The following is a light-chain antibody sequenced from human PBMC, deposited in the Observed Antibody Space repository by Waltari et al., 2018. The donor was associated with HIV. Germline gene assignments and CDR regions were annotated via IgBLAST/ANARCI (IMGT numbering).Light chain of an antibody. CDR1: HSILYNSNNNSY. CDR2: WAS. Sequence: DIVLTQSPDSLAVSLGERATVNCRSTHSILYNSNNNSYLGWYQQKPGQPPKLLIYWASTRASGTPDRFTGSGSGTDFALTISTLQPEDAAVYYCQQYFSTPPTFG. J-gene: IGKJ3*01. V-gene: IGKV4-1*01. CDR3: QQYFSTPPT.